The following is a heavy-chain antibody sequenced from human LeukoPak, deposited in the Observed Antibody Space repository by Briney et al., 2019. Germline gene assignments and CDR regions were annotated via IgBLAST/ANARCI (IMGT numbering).Heavy chain of an antibody. CDR1: GGTFSSYA. J-gene: IGHJ4*02. Sequence: ASVKVSCKASGGTFSSYAISWVRQAPGQGLEWMGWISAYNGNTNYAQKLQGRVTMTTDTSTSTAHMELRSLRSDDTAVYYCARRVDWLLDPHFDYWGQGTLVTVSS. V-gene: IGHV1-18*01. D-gene: IGHD3-9*01. CDR3: ARRVDWLLDPHFDY. CDR2: ISAYNGNT.